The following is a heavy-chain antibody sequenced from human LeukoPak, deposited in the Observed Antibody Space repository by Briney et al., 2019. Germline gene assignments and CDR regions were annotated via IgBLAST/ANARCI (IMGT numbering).Heavy chain of an antibody. CDR1: GFTFSSYE. V-gene: IGHV3-48*03. D-gene: IGHD6-13*01. CDR2: ISSSGSTI. J-gene: IGHJ5*01. Sequence: GGSLRLSCAASGFTFSSYEMNWVRQAPGKGLEWVSHISSSGSTIYYADSVKGRFTISRDNAKNSLYLQMNSLRAEDTAVYYCARAEYSSSWYGVNWFDSWGQGTLVTVSS. CDR3: ARAEYSSSWYGVNWFDS.